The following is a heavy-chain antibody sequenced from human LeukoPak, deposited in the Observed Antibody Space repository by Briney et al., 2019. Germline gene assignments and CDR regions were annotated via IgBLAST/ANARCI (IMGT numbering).Heavy chain of an antibody. V-gene: IGHV1-2*02. J-gene: IGHJ6*03. D-gene: IGHD1-1*01. CDR2: INPNSGGT. Sequence: ASVKVFCKASGYTFTGYYMHWVRQAPGQGLEWMGWINPNSGGTNYAQKFQGRVTMTRDTSISTAYMELSRLRSDDTAVYYCARTTPERYYYYYMDVWGKGTTVTVSS. CDR3: ARTTPERYYYYYMDV. CDR1: GYTFTGYY.